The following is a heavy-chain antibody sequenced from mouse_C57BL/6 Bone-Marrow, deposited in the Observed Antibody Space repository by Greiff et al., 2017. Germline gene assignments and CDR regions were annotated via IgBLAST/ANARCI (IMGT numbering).Heavy chain of an antibody. D-gene: IGHD2-1*01. CDR2: IYPGDGDT. Sequence: QVQLQQSGPELVKPGASVKISCKASGYAFSSSWMNWVKQRPGQGLEWIGRIYPGDGDTNYNGKFKGKATLTADKSSSTAYMQLSSLTSEDSAVYFFARWPWYFPAYWGQGTLVTVSA. J-gene: IGHJ3*01. V-gene: IGHV1-82*01. CDR3: ARWPWYFPAY. CDR1: GYAFSSSW.